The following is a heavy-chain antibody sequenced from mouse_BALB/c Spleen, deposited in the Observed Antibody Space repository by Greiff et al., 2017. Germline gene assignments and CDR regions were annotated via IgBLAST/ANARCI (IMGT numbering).Heavy chain of an antibody. J-gene: IGHJ2*01. CDR1: GYAFSSYW. Sequence: VKLMESGAELVRPGSSVKISCKASGYAFSSYWMNWVKQRPGQGLEWIGQIYPGDGDTNYNGKFKGKATLTADKSSSTAYMQLSSLTSEDSAVYFCARKIYYDHYFDYWGQGTTLTVSS. CDR2: IYPGDGDT. V-gene: IGHV1-80*01. CDR3: ARKIYYDHYFDY. D-gene: IGHD2-4*01.